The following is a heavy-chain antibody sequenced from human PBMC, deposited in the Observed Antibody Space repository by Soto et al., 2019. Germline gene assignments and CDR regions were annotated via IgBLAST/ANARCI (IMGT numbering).Heavy chain of an antibody. CDR1: GGSISSSSYY. D-gene: IGHD6-19*01. Sequence: SETLSLTCTVSGGSISSSSYYCGWIRQPPGKGLEWIGSIYYSGSTYYNPSLKSRVTISVDTSKNQFSLKLSSVTAADTAVYYCARYSSGSDYWGQGTLVTVSS. CDR2: IYYSGST. V-gene: IGHV4-39*01. J-gene: IGHJ4*02. CDR3: ARYSSGSDY.